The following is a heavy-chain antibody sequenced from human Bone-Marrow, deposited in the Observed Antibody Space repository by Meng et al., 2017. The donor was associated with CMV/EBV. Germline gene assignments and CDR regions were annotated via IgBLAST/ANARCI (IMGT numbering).Heavy chain of an antibody. J-gene: IGHJ6*02. CDR2: INWNGGST. Sequence: GESLKISCAASGFTFDDYGMSWVRQAPGKGLEWVSGINWNGGSTGYADSVKGRFTISRENAKNSLYLQMNSLRAEDTAVYYCARTIAALWPYYYYGMDVWGQGTTVTVSS. V-gene: IGHV3-20*04. CDR1: GFTFDDYG. CDR3: ARTIAALWPYYYYGMDV. D-gene: IGHD6-6*01.